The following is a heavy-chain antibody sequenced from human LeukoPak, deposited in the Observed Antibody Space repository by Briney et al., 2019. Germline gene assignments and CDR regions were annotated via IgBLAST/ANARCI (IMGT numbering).Heavy chain of an antibody. CDR2: IKQDGSEK. V-gene: IGHV3-7*01. Sequence: QAGGSLILSCAASGFTFSSYWMSWVRQAPGKGLEWVANIKQDGSEKYYVDSVKGRFTISRDNAKNSLYLQMNSLRAEDTAVYYCARVGGWLLRAFDIWGQGTMVTVSS. J-gene: IGHJ3*02. D-gene: IGHD5-24*01. CDR1: GFTFSSYW. CDR3: ARVGGWLLRAFDI.